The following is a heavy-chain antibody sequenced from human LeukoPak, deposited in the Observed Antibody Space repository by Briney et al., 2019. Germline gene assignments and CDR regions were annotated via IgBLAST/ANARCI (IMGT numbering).Heavy chain of an antibody. D-gene: IGHD6-13*01. J-gene: IGHJ4*02. CDR3: ARNQIAAAGMGRYFDY. Sequence: PGGSLRLSCAASGFTFSSYAMSWVRQAPGKGLEWVSAISGSGGSTYYADSVKGRFTISRDNAKNSLYLQMNSLRAEDTAVYYCARNQIAAAGMGRYFDYWGQGTLVTASS. CDR2: ISGSGGST. CDR1: GFTFSSYA. V-gene: IGHV3-23*01.